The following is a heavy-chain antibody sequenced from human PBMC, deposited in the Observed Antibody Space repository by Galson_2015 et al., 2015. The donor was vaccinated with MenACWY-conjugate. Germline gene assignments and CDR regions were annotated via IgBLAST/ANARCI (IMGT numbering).Heavy chain of an antibody. CDR1: GYSISSSSSNW. CDR2: IYYSGST. J-gene: IGHJ4*02. Sequence: SETLSLTCAVSGYSISSSSSNWWGWIRQPPGKGLEWIGYIYYSGSTYYNPSLKSRVTMSVDTSKNQFSLKLSSVTAVDTAVYYCARTPRSDSSGYYSLYDYWGQGTLVTVSS. CDR3: ARTPRSDSSGYYSLYDY. D-gene: IGHD3-22*01. V-gene: IGHV4-28*01.